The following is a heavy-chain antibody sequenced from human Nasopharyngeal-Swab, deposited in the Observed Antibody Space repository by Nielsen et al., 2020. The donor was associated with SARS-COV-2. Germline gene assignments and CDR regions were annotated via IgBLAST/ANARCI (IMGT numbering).Heavy chain of an antibody. CDR3: ARDKYSYGDYFCYNMDV. D-gene: IGHD5-18*01. V-gene: IGHV3-48*03. J-gene: IGHJ6*01. Sequence: WIRQPPGKGLEWISFISCGGTTIYYADSVKGRFTISRDNAKNSLFLQMNSLRAEDTAVYYCARDKYSYGDYFCYNMDVWGQGTTVTVSS. CDR2: ISCGGTTI.